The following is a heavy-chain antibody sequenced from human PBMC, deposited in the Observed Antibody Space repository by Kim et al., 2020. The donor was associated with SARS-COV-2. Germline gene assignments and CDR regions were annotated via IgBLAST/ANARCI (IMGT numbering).Heavy chain of an antibody. CDR2: IYDSGST. J-gene: IGHJ6*02. CDR3: ARSPTRGYSGYDRNGYYWYGMDV. Sequence: SETLSLICTVSGGSISSYYWSWTRQPPGRGLEWIGYIYDSGSTDYNPSLKSRVTMSVYTSKNQVSLKVSSVTAADTAMYYCARSPTRGYSGYDRNGYYWYGMDVWGQGTTVTVSS. V-gene: IGHV4-59*13. CDR1: GGSISSYY. D-gene: IGHD5-12*01.